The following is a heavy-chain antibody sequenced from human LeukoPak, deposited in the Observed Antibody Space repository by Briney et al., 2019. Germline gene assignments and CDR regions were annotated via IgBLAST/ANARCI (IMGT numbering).Heavy chain of an antibody. CDR1: GGSISSTGSF. D-gene: IGHD2-2*02. J-gene: IGHJ3*02. V-gene: IGHV4-39*07. CDR3: ARPSEVRYCSSTSCYRWDDAFDI. Sequence: PSETLSLTCTVSGGSISSTGSFWGWIRQPPGKGLEWIGSIYSGGITYYNPSLKSRVTISEDTSKNQFSLKMTSMTAADTAVYYCARPSEVRYCSSTSCYRWDDAFDIWGQGTMVTVSS. CDR2: IYSGGIT.